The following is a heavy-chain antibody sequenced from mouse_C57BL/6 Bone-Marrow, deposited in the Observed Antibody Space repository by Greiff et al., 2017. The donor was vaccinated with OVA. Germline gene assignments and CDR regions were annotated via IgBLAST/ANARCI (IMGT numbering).Heavy chain of an antibody. Sequence: VQLQQSGAELVRPGASVTLSCKASGYTFTDYEMHWVKQTPVHGLEWIGAIGPETGGTAYNQTFKGQAILTADKSSRTAYMELRSLTSEDSAVYYCTRGYSNYYAMDYWGQGTSVTVSS. J-gene: IGHJ4*01. CDR3: TRGYSNYYAMDY. V-gene: IGHV1-15*01. CDR1: GYTFTDYE. D-gene: IGHD2-5*01. CDR2: IGPETGGT.